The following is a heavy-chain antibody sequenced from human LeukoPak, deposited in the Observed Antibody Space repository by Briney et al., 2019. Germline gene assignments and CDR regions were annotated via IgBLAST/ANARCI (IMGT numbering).Heavy chain of an antibody. Sequence: GASVKVSCKASGYTFTGYYMHWVRQAPGQGLEWMGWINPNSGGTNYAQKFQGRVTMTRDTSISTAYMELSRLRSDDTAVYYCARDGRAHYYGSGSYLRWFDPWGQGTLVTVSS. D-gene: IGHD3-10*01. CDR1: GYTFTGYY. CDR2: INPNSGGT. V-gene: IGHV1-2*02. J-gene: IGHJ5*02. CDR3: ARDGRAHYYGSGSYLRWFDP.